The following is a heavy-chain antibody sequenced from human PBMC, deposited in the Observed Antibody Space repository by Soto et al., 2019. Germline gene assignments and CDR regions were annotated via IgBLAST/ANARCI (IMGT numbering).Heavy chain of an antibody. D-gene: IGHD3-10*01. CDR1: GYSFTSYW. CDR2: IDPSDSYT. V-gene: IGHV5-10-1*01. CDR3: ARGESFGELVYGMDV. Sequence: GESLKISCKGSGYSFTSYWISWVRQMPGKGLEWMGRIDPSDSYTNYSPSFQGHVTISADKSISAAYLQWSSLKASDTAMYYCARGESFGELVYGMDVWGQGTTVTVSS. J-gene: IGHJ6*02.